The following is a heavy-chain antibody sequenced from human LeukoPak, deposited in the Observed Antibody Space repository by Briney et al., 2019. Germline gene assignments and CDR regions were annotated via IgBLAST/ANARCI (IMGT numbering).Heavy chain of an antibody. D-gene: IGHD3-10*01. CDR1: GSTFSTYS. V-gene: IGHV3-30*02. CDR3: AKVYGYFGSGSESYYMDV. Sequence: GGSLSHPCAASGSTFSTYSMHWVRQAPGMGLEWVAFLRYDGSNKYNADSTKGRFTTSRDNSKNTLHLQMNSLRAEATAVYYCAKVYGYFGSGSESYYMDVWGKGTTVTVSS. CDR2: LRYDGSNK. J-gene: IGHJ6*03.